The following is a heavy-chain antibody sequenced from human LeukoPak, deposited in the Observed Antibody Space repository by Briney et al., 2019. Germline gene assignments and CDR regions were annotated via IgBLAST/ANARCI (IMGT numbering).Heavy chain of an antibody. CDR1: GFIFSNYA. Sequence: GGSLRLSCEASGFIFSNYAMSRVRQAPGKGLEWVSAISGSGVITYYADSVKGRVNISRDNSKNTLYLQMNSLRAEDTAVYYCAKDMVIAATPFDYWGQGTLVTVSS. D-gene: IGHD2-15*01. J-gene: IGHJ4*02. CDR3: AKDMVIAATPFDY. V-gene: IGHV3-23*01. CDR2: ISGSGVIT.